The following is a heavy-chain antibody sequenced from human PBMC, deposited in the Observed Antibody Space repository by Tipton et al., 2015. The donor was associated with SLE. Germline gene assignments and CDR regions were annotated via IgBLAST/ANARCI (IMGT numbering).Heavy chain of an antibody. CDR2: ISTYNGNT. CDR3: ARVRVDTAMGVFDF. J-gene: IGHJ4*02. D-gene: IGHD5-18*01. Sequence: QLVQSGPEVKKPGASVKVSCKASGYTFTDYYIHWVRQAPGQGLEWMGWISTYNGNTNYAQKLQGRVTMTSDTSTSTAYMELRSLRSDDTAIYYCARVRVDTAMGVFDFWGQGTLVTVSS. CDR1: GYTFTDYY. V-gene: IGHV1-18*04.